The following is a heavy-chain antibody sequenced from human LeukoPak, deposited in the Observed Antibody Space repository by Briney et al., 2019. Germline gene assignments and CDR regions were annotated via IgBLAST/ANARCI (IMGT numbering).Heavy chain of an antibody. CDR2: INPSADIK. V-gene: IGHV1-46*01. CDR1: GYTFSSYY. CDR3: ARENPYDSSVYFYDY. Sequence: ASVKVSCKASGYTFSSYYMHWVRQAPGQGLEWMGLINPSADIKTYAQKFQGRVTMTRDTSTSTVYMELRTLGSKDTAVYYCARENPYDSSVYFYDYWGQGTLVTVSS. D-gene: IGHD3-22*01. J-gene: IGHJ4*02.